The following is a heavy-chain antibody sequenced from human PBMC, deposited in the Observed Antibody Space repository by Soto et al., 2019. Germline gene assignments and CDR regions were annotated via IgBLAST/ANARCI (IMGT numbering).Heavy chain of an antibody. CDR2: ISSSGSTI. V-gene: IGHV3-48*03. J-gene: IGHJ3*02. Sequence: EVQLVESGGGLVQPGGSLRLSCAASGFTFSSYEMNWVRQAPGKGLEWVSYISSSGSTIYYADSVKGRFTISRDNAKNSLYLQMNSLRAEDTAVYYCARVGPGYSSSWYRSDAFDIWGQGTMVTVSS. CDR1: GFTFSSYE. CDR3: ARVGPGYSSSWYRSDAFDI. D-gene: IGHD6-13*01.